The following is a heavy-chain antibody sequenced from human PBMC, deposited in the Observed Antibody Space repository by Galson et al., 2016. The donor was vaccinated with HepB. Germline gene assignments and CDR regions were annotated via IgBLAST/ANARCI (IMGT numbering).Heavy chain of an antibody. CDR3: ARGSDCSGGRCFWFDP. CDR2: IYYSGST. CDR1: GGSISSGGYY. V-gene: IGHV4-31*03. J-gene: IGHJ5*02. Sequence: TLSLTCTVSGGSISSGGYYWTWIRQHPGKGLEWIGYIYYSGSTYYNSSLKSRVIISVDTSKYQFSLMLGSVTAADTAIYYCARGSDCSGGRCFWFDPWGQGTLVTVSS. D-gene: IGHD2-15*01.